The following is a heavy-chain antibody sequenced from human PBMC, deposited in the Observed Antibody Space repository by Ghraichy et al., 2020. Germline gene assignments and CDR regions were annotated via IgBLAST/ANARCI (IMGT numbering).Heavy chain of an antibody. V-gene: IGHV4-59*01. CDR1: GGSISSYY. CDR2: IYYSGST. D-gene: IGHD3-10*01. CDR3: ARAPDDGSGSYYSQPFDY. Sequence: SETLSLTCTVSGGSISSYYWSWIRQPPGKGLEWIGYIYYSGSTNYNPSLKSRVTISVDTSKNQFSLKLSSVTAADTAVYYCARAPDDGSGSYYSQPFDYWGQGTLVTVSS. J-gene: IGHJ4*02.